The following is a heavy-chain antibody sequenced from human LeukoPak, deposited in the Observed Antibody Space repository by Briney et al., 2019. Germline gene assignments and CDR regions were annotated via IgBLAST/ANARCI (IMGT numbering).Heavy chain of an antibody. Sequence: GASVKVSCKASGYTFTSYGISWVRQAPGQGLEWMGWISAYNGNTNYAQKLQGRVTMTTDTSTSTAYMELSSLRSEDTAVYYCARGVLLEWLWIAGDAFDIWGQGTMVTVSS. D-gene: IGHD3-3*01. CDR2: ISAYNGNT. J-gene: IGHJ3*02. V-gene: IGHV1-18*01. CDR1: GYTFTSYG. CDR3: ARGVLLEWLWIAGDAFDI.